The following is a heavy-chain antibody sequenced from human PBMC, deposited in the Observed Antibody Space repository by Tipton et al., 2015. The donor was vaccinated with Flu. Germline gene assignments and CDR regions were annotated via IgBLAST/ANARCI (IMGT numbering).Heavy chain of an antibody. D-gene: IGHD1-26*01. V-gene: IGHV4-38-2*02. Sequence: GLVKPSETLSLTCAVSGYSISSGYFWGWIRQPPGKGLEWIGSIYHSGSTYYNPSLKSRVTISVDTSKNQFSLKLTSVTAADTAVYYCARDPMSEGGMDVWGQGTTVIVSS. CDR1: GYSISSGYF. CDR2: IYHSGST. J-gene: IGHJ6*02. CDR3: ARDPMSEGGMDV.